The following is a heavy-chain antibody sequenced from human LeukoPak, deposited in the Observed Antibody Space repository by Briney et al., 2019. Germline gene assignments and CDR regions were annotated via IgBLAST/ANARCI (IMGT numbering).Heavy chain of an antibody. CDR3: AKDLVAVDADFWSGYYDY. J-gene: IGHJ4*02. D-gene: IGHD3-3*01. Sequence: PGGALELFCAGSGFPFSSYGMHWVRPAPGKGLGWVAGILYDGSNKYYADSVKGRFTISRDNSKNTLYLQMNSLRAEDTAVYYCAKDLVAVDADFWSGYYDYWGQGTLVTVSS. CDR1: GFPFSSYG. V-gene: IGHV3-30*18. CDR2: ILYDGSNK.